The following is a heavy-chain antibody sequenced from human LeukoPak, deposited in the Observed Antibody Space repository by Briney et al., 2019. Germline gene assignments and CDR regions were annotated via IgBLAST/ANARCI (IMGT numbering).Heavy chain of an antibody. CDR3: ARDAFTIFGVLPYFFDY. CDR2: INWNGGRT. V-gene: IGHV3-20*04. J-gene: IGHJ4*02. D-gene: IGHD3-3*01. CDR1: GFTFDDHG. Sequence: PGGSLRLSCAASGFTFDDHGMNWVRQAPGEGLEWVSGINWNGGRTAYADSVKGRFTISRDNAKNSLDLQMNSLRAEDTALYYCARDAFTIFGVLPYFFDYWGQGTLVTVSS.